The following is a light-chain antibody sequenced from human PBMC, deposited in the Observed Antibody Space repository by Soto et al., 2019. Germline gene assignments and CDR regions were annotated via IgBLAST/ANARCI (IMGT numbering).Light chain of an antibody. V-gene: IGKV3-20*01. Sequence: EIVLTQSPGSLSLSPGERATLSCRASQSVSSTFFAWYQQRPGQAPRLLMYGASSRATGIPERFSRSGSGTDFPLTISRLEPEDFAVYYCQQFDSSVTFGQGTKVDI. CDR3: QQFDSSVT. CDR1: QSVSSTF. J-gene: IGKJ1*01. CDR2: GAS.